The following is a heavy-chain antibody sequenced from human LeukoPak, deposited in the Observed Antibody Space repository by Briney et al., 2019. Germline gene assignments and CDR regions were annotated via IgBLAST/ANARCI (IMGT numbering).Heavy chain of an antibody. D-gene: IGHD6-19*01. CDR1: GFTFSSYS. Sequence: GGSLRLSCAASGFTFSSYSMNWVRQAPGKGLEWVSSISSSSSYIYYADSVKGRFTISRDNAKNSLYLQMNSLRAEDTAVYYCAKYGIGIAVAGMDYFDYWGQGTLVTVSS. CDR2: ISSSSSYI. J-gene: IGHJ4*02. CDR3: AKYGIGIAVAGMDYFDY. V-gene: IGHV3-21*04.